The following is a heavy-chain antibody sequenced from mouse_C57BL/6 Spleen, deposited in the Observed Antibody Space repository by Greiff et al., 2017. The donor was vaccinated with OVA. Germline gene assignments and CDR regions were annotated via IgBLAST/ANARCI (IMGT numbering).Heavy chain of an antibody. CDR1: GYSFTGYY. V-gene: IGHV1-42*01. J-gene: IGHJ4*01. CDR2: INPSTGGT. D-gene: IGHD3-1*01. Sequence: VQLQQSGPELVKPGASVKISCKASGYSFTGYYMNWVKQSPEKSLEWIGEINPSTGGTTYNQKFKAQATLTVDNSSSTAYMQRKSLTSEDTAVYYRARSGDDARDYWGQGTSVTVSS. CDR3: ARSGDDARDY.